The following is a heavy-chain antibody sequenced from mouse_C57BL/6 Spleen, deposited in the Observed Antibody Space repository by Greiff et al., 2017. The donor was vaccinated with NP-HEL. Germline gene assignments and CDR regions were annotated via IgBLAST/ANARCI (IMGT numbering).Heavy chain of an antibody. Sequence: EVKLEESGGGLVKPGGSLKLSCAASGFTFSDYGMHWVRQAPEKGLEWVAYISSGSSTIYYADTVKGRFTISRDNAKNTLFLQMTSLRSEDTAMYYCAREIYYGNYGGFAYWGQGTLVTVSA. CDR2: ISSGSSTI. D-gene: IGHD2-1*01. CDR3: AREIYYGNYGGFAY. CDR1: GFTFSDYG. J-gene: IGHJ3*01. V-gene: IGHV5-17*01.